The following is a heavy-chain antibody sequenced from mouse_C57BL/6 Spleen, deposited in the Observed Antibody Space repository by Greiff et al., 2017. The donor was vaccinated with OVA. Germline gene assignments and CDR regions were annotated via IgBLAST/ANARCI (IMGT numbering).Heavy chain of an antibody. J-gene: IGHJ2*01. CDR2: IHPNSGST. CDR3: ARLKGAVVATPYYFDY. Sequence: VQLQRPGAELVKPGASVKLSCKASGYTFTSYWMHWVKQRPGQGLEWIGMIHPNSGSTNYNEKFKSKATLTVDKSSSTAYMQLSSLTSEDSAVYYCARLKGAVVATPYYFDYWGQGTTLTVSS. V-gene: IGHV1-64*01. D-gene: IGHD1-1*01. CDR1: GYTFTSYW.